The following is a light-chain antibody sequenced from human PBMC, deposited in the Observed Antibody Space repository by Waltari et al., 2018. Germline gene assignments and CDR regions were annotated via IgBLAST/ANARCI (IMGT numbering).Light chain of an antibody. V-gene: IGKV1-12*01. J-gene: IGKJ4*01. CDR1: QHISSW. CDR2: AAS. Sequence: DIQMTQYPSSVCASVGDRVTLTCRASQHISSWLAWYQQKPGKAPKYLINAASSLQSGVPSRFSGSGFGTDFTLTISSLQPEDFATYYCQQADSFPLTFGGGTKVEI. CDR3: QQADSFPLT.